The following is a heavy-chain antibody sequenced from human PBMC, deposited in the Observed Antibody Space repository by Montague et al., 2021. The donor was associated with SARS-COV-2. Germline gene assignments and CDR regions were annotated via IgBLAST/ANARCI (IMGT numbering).Heavy chain of an antibody. V-gene: IGHV3-23*01. CDR3: AKEEAAIGFPLFDS. CDR1: GFTFNTYA. CDR2: ISGGDGKS. Sequence: SLRLSCAASGFTFNTYAMGCVRKASFPEPVSVSWISGGDGKSTHLNSVHGRFTISRYYFGETLYLQMTSLRAEATAVYYCAKEEAAIGFPLFDSWGQGTMVTVSS. J-gene: IGHJ4*02. D-gene: IGHD6-13*01.